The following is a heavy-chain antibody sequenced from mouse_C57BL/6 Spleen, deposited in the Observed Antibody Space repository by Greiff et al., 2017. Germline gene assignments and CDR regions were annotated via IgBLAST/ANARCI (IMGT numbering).Heavy chain of an antibody. V-gene: IGHV1-50*01. J-gene: IGHJ2*01. Sequence: QVQLQQPGAELVKPGASVKLSCKASGYTFTSYWMQWVKQRPGQGLEWIGEIDPSDSYTNYNQKFKGKATLTVDTSSSTAYMQLSSLTSEDSAVYYCARNLPFYGGSDYFDYWGQGTTLTVSS. CDR3: ARNLPFYGGSDYFDY. CDR1: GYTFTSYW. CDR2: IDPSDSYT. D-gene: IGHD1-1*01.